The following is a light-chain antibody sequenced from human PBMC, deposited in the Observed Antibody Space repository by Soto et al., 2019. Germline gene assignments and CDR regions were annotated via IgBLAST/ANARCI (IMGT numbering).Light chain of an antibody. Sequence: DIQMPQSPSSLSASVGDRVTITCRASQSITNYLNWYQQKPGKAPKLRMYVISTLQSGVPSRFGGSGSGTEFTLTISILQPDDFATYYCQQSYSTPYTFGQGTKVDIK. CDR1: QSITNY. V-gene: IGKV1-39*01. J-gene: IGKJ2*01. CDR2: VIS. CDR3: QQSYSTPYT.